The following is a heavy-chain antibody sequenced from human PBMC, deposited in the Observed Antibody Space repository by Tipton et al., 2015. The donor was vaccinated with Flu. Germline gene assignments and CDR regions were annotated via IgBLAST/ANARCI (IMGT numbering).Heavy chain of an antibody. D-gene: IGHD6-19*01. CDR3: ARDRPARVSSGWYRAFDI. J-gene: IGHJ3*02. CDR2: IYYSGST. CDR1: GGSASSGSYY. V-gene: IGHV4-61*01. Sequence: TLSLTCTVSGGSASSGSYYWSWIRQPPGKGLEWIGYIYYSGSTNYNPSLKSRVTISVDTSKNQFSLKLSSVTAADTAVHYCARDRPARVSSGWYRAFDIWGQGTMVTVSS.